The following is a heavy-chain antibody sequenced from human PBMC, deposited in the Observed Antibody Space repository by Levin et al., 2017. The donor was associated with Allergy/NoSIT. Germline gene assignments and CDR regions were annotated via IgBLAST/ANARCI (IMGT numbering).Heavy chain of an antibody. CDR1: GFTFSTYA. Sequence: TGGSLRLSCAASGFTFSTYAMTWVRQAPGKGLEWVSGISGSGGSTYYANSVKGRFTISRDTSKSTLYLQMNSLRAEDTAVYYCARAMGLLRDFDFWGQGTLVTVSS. D-gene: IGHD1-26*01. CDR3: ARAMGLLRDFDF. CDR2: ISGSGGST. J-gene: IGHJ4*02. V-gene: IGHV3-23*01.